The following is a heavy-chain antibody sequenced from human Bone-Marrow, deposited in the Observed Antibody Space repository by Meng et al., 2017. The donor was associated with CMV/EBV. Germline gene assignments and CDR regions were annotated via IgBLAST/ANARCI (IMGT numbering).Heavy chain of an antibody. J-gene: IGHJ4*02. V-gene: IGHV4-4*02. Sequence: CAVSGYSISGGYWWSWVRQPPSKGLEWIGEIYHSGSSNYSPSLKSRVTISVDKSKNQFSLRLTSVTAADTAVYYCARVGGLYYFDYWGQGTLVTVSS. D-gene: IGHD3/OR15-3a*01. CDR3: ARVGGLYYFDY. CDR2: IYHSGSS. CDR1: GYSISGGYW.